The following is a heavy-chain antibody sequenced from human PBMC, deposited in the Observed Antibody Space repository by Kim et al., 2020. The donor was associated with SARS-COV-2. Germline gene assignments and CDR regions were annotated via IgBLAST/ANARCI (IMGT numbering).Heavy chain of an antibody. CDR3: ASQITFWFGGYMIV. V-gene: IGHV4-59*08. CDR2: IYHNGNT. D-gene: IGHD3-10*01. Sequence: SETLSLTCTVSGIPITTYYWSWIRQSPGKGLEWIGSIYHNGNTKDNPSLRSRLTISIDTSKNQFSLRLRSVTAADTAVYYCASQITFWFGGYMIVWGKGT. CDR1: GIPITTYY. J-gene: IGHJ6*03.